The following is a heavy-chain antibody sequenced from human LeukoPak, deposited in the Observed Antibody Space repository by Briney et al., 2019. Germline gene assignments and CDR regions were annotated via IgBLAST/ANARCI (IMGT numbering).Heavy chain of an antibody. D-gene: IGHD6-13*01. CDR2: FDPEDGET. CDR1: GYTLTELS. Sequence: ASVKVSCKVSGYTLTELSMHWVRQAPGKGLEWMGGFDPEDGETIYAQKFQGRVAMTEDTSTDTAYMELSSLRSEDTAVYYCATDRLAGREFDYWGQGTLVTVSS. J-gene: IGHJ4*02. CDR3: ATDRLAGREFDY. V-gene: IGHV1-24*01.